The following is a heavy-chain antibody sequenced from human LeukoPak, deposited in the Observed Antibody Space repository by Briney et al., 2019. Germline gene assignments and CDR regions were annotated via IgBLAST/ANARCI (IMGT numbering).Heavy chain of an antibody. V-gene: IGHV3-33*01. CDR1: GFTFSSYG. Sequence: GRSLRLSCTASGFTFSSYGVHWVRQAPGKGLEWVAVIWYDGSNKYCADSVKGRFTISRDNSKNTLYLQMNSLRAEDTAVYYCAREATGAFDIWGQGTRVTVSS. CDR2: IWYDGSNK. D-gene: IGHD3-10*01. CDR3: AREATGAFDI. J-gene: IGHJ3*02.